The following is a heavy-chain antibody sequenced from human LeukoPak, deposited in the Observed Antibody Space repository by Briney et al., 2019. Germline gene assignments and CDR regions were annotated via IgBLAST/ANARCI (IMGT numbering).Heavy chain of an antibody. CDR2: IYPRDGST. CDR3: ARDQEGFDY. J-gene: IGHJ4*02. Sequence: EASVKVSCKASGYTFTSNYIHWVRQAPGQGLEWMGMIYPRDGSTSYAQKFQGRVTVTRDTSTSTGHVELSGLRSEDTAVYYCARDQEGFDYWGQGTLVTVSS. V-gene: IGHV1-46*01. CDR1: GYTFTSNY.